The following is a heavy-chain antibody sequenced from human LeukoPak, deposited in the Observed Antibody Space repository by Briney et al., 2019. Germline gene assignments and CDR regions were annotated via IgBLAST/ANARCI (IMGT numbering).Heavy chain of an antibody. CDR2: ISYDGSNK. CDR3: ATEVKAAAGIDTGSYYYNGMDV. D-gene: IGHD6-13*01. Sequence: GGSLRLSCAASGFTFSTYAMSWVRQAPGKGLDWVAVISYDGSNKYYADSVKGRFTISRDNSKNTLYLQMNSLRTEDTAVYFCATEVKAAAGIDTGSYYYNGMDVWGQGTTVTVSS. J-gene: IGHJ6*02. CDR1: GFTFSTYA. V-gene: IGHV3-30-3*01.